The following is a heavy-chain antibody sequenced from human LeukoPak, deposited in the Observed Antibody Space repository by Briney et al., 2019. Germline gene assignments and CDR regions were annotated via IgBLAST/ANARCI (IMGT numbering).Heavy chain of an antibody. CDR1: GYSFISYW. V-gene: IGHV5-51*01. Sequence: HGESLKISCKGSGYSFISYWIGWVRQMPGKGLEWMGIIYPGDSDTRYSPSFQGQVTISADKSISTAYLQWSSLKASDTAMYYCARLVVRGVNRGHSFDYWGQGTLVTVSS. D-gene: IGHD3-10*01. CDR3: ARLVVRGVNRGHSFDY. J-gene: IGHJ4*02. CDR2: IYPGDSDT.